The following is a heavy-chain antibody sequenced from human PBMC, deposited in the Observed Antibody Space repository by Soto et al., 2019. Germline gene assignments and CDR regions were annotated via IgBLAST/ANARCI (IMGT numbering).Heavy chain of an antibody. V-gene: IGHV4-39*07. D-gene: IGHD6-6*01. CDR1: GGSISSSSYY. Sequence: PSETLSLSCTVSGGSISSSSYYWGWIRQPPGRGLEWIGSIYYSGSTYYNPSLKSRVTISVDTSKNQFSLKLSSVTAADTAVYYCARAPYSSSPAYYYYYMDVWGKGTTVTVSS. J-gene: IGHJ6*03. CDR3: ARAPYSSSPAYYYYYMDV. CDR2: IYYSGST.